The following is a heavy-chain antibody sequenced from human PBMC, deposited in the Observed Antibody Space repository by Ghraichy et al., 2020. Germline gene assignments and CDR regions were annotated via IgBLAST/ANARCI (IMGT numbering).Heavy chain of an antibody. CDR2: IYHSGYA. CDR3: ARDAEGTMIPFGGVFWFW. CDR1: GYSISSGHY. J-gene: IGHJ4*02. D-gene: IGHD3-16*01. Sequence: SETLSLTCTVSGYSISSGHYWGWIRQSPGKGLEWLGTIYHSGYAYYNPSLKGRVTLEVDTSKNQFSLTLTSVTAADTAVYYCARDAEGTMIPFGGVFWFWWGQGSLVTVSS. V-gene: IGHV4-38-2*02.